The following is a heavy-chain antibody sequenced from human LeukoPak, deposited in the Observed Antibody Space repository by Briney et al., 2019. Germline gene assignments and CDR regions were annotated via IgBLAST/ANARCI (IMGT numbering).Heavy chain of an antibody. CDR1: GGSISSYY. J-gene: IGHJ4*02. V-gene: IGHV4-59*01. CDR2: IYYSGST. D-gene: IGHD1-7*01. CDR3: ARANYAVIDY. Sequence: PSETLSLTCTVSGGSISSYYWSWIRQPPGKGLEWIGYIYYSGSTNYNPSLKSRVTISVDTSKNQFSLQLSSVTAADTAVYYCARANYAVIDYWGQGTLVTVSS.